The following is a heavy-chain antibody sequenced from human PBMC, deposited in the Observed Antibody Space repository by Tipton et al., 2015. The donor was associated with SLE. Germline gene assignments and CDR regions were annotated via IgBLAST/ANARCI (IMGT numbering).Heavy chain of an antibody. V-gene: IGHV3-49*03. CDR3: TRPPYSSSWTVDY. CDR2: IRSKAYGGTT. Sequence: SLRLSCTASGFTFGDYAMSWFRQAPGKGLEWVGFIRSKAYGGTTEYAASVKGRFTISRDDSKSIAYLQMNSLKTEDTAVYYCTRPPYSSSWTVDYWGQGTLVTVSS. J-gene: IGHJ4*02. D-gene: IGHD6-13*01. CDR1: GFTFGDYA.